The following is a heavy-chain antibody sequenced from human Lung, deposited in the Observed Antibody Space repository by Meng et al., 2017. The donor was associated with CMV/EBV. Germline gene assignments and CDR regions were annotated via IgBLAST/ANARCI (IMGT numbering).Heavy chain of an antibody. CDR1: GFTFSSFW. CDR2: IKQDESEK. D-gene: IGHD1-1*01. V-gene: IGHV3-7*01. CDR3: ARSMLEVNRYYYGMDV. Sequence: GGSXRLXXAASGFTFSSFWMAWVRQAPGKGLEWVGNIKQDESEKQYVGSVKGRFTITRDNAKNSLFLQMNSLRAEDTAVYYCARSMLEVNRYYYGMDVWGEGTPVTVSS. J-gene: IGHJ6*04.